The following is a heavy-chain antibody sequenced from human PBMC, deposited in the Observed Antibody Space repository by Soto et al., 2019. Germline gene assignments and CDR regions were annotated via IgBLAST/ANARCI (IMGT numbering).Heavy chain of an antibody. V-gene: IGHV3-21*01. D-gene: IGHD2-2*01. CDR1: GFTFSSYS. Sequence: EVQLVESGGGLVKPGGSLRLSCAASGFTFSSYSMNWVRQAPGKGLEWVSSISSSSSYIYYADSVKGRVTMSRDNAKNSLYLQMNSLRAEDTAVYYCGSSTSPTHFDYWGQGTLVTVSS. CDR3: GSSTSPTHFDY. J-gene: IGHJ4*02. CDR2: ISSSSSYI.